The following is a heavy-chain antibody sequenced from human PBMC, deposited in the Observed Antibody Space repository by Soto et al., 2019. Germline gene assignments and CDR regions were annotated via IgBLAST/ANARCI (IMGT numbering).Heavy chain of an antibody. CDR2: IIPIFGTA. CDR3: ARDKLDIAAAGTDYYYYGMDV. J-gene: IGHJ6*02. V-gene: IGHV1-69*13. Sequence: SVKVSCKASGGTFSSYAISWVRQAPGQGLEWMGGIIPIFGTANYAQKFQGRVTITADESTSTAYMELSSLRSEDTAVYYCARDKLDIAAAGTDYYYYGMDVWGQGTTVTVSS. CDR1: GGTFSSYA. D-gene: IGHD6-13*01.